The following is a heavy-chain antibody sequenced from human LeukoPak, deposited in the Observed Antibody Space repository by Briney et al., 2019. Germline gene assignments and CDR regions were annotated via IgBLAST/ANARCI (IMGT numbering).Heavy chain of an antibody. V-gene: IGHV3-74*01. CDR3: ARGALHMYYLDN. CDR1: GFTFSNYW. D-gene: IGHD2-8*01. Sequence: GGSLRLSCAASGFTFSNYWMHWVRQAPGKGLVWVSRIKSDGSSTSYADSVKGRFTISRDNAKNTVYLQMNSLRAEDTAVYYCARGALHMYYLDNWGQGTPVTVSS. J-gene: IGHJ4*02. CDR2: IKSDGSST.